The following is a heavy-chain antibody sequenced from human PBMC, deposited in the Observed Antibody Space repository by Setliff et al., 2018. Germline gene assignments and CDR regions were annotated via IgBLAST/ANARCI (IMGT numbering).Heavy chain of an antibody. CDR3: ARHPPPPNYFDIGALDS. Sequence: SVKVSCKASGGPLNSYSFSWVRQAPGQGLEWMGRIIPVLDITRYSQKFQGRVTITADKSTDIIYMELTSLRSDDTAVYYCARHPPPPNYFDIGALDSWGQGTLVTVSS. D-gene: IGHD3-22*01. J-gene: IGHJ4*02. CDR2: IIPVLDIT. V-gene: IGHV1-69*02. CDR1: GGPLNSYS.